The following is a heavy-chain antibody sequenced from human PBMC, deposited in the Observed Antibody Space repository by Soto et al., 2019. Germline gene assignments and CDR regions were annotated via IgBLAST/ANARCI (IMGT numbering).Heavy chain of an antibody. J-gene: IGHJ4*02. CDR1: GFTFRSYA. CDR2: ISASGGAT. V-gene: IGHV3-23*01. D-gene: IGHD1-26*01. CDR3: AKDQDSGSYYILDH. Sequence: PGGSLKLSCAASGFTFRSYAMSWVRKAPGKGLEWVSGISASGGATYYADSVKGRFTISRDNSKNMFFLQMNSLRAEDTAVYYCAKDQDSGSYYILDHWGQGTLVTVSS.